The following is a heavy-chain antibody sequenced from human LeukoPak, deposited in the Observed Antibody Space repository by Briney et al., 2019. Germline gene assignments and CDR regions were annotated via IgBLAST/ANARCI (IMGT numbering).Heavy chain of an antibody. V-gene: IGHV3-48*03. J-gene: IGHJ4*02. D-gene: IGHD3-3*01. Sequence: GGSLRLSCAASGFTFSSYEMNWVRQAPGKGLEWVSYISSSGSTIYYADSVKGRFTISRDNAKNSLYLQMNSLRAEDTAVYYCARGGPYTIFGVVSFDYWGQGTLVTVSS. CDR3: ARGGPYTIFGVVSFDY. CDR2: ISSSGSTI. CDR1: GFTFSSYE.